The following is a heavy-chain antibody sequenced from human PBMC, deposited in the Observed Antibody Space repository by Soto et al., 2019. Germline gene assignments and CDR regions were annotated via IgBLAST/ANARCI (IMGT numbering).Heavy chain of an antibody. D-gene: IGHD1-26*01. CDR3: AKYSGSDAVYNGLSL. V-gene: IGHV3-23*01. Sequence: EVQLLESGGGLVQPGGSLRLSCGASGFPFSTSAMNWVRQAPGKGLEWVSIISASSDAAYYAESVRGRFASSRDNSKNTLYLQVNSLRAEDTAVYYCAKYSGSDAVYNGLSLWGQGTTVTVS. J-gene: IGHJ6*02. CDR1: GFPFSTSA. CDR2: ISASSDAA.